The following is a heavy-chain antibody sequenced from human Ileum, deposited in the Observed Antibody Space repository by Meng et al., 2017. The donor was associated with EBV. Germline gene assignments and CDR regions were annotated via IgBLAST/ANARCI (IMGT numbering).Heavy chain of an antibody. CDR3: TNLSF. CDR1: GFSFDTFD. V-gene: IGHV3-30*18. J-gene: IGHJ4*02. Sequence: HVSLVEPGGGVVQPGRSLRVSCEASGFSFDTFDMHWARQAPGKGLEWVAVISYDENIKFYADSVKGRFTISRDNSKNTLYLQLNSLRPDDTAFYYCTNLSFWGQGTLVTVSS. CDR2: ISYDENIK. D-gene: IGHD2/OR15-2a*01.